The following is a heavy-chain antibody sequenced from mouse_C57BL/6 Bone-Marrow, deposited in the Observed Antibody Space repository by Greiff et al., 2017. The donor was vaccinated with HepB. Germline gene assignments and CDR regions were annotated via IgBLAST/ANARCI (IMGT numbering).Heavy chain of an antibody. D-gene: IGHD2-3*01. V-gene: IGHV1-64*01. Sequence: VQLQQSGAELVKPGASVKLSCKASGYTFTSYWMHWVKQRPGQGLEWIGMIHPNSGSTNYNEKFKSKATLTVDKSSSTAYMQLSSLTSEDSAVYYCARGRWLPPWFAYWGQGTLVTVSA. CDR1: GYTFTSYW. CDR3: ARGRWLPPWFAY. J-gene: IGHJ3*01. CDR2: IHPNSGST.